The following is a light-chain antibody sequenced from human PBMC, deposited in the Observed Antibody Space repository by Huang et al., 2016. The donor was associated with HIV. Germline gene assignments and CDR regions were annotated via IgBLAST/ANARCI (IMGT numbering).Light chain of an antibody. CDR1: QSVNSGY. J-gene: IGKJ1*01. Sequence: EIVLTQSPGTLSLSPGERATLSCRASQSVNSGYLAWYQQKPGQAPRLLIYGASSMATGIPGRFSGSGSGTDFTLTISRLQPEDFAVYFCQQYGSSPGTFGQGTKVEMK. CDR3: QQYGSSPGT. CDR2: GAS. V-gene: IGKV3-20*01.